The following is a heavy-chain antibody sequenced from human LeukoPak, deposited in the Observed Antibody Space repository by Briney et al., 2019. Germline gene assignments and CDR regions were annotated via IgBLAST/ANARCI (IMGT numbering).Heavy chain of an antibody. CDR2: ISHDGSHK. J-gene: IGHJ4*02. Sequence: GGSLRLSCVASGFTFSSFSKHWVRQAPGNGLEWVAVISHDGSHKSYADSVRGRFTISRDNSKNTLSLQMNTLRPEDTALFYCARDPNRLADYGGDYFDHWGQGTLVTVSS. D-gene: IGHD4-23*01. V-gene: IGHV3-30*04. CDR3: ARDPNRLADYGGDYFDH. CDR1: GFTFSSFS.